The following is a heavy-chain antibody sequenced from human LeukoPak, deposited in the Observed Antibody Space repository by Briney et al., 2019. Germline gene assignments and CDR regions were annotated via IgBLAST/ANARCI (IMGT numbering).Heavy chain of an antibody. V-gene: IGHV4-59*12. D-gene: IGHD2-21*01. Sequence: ETLSLTCTVSGGSISSYYWSWIRQAPGKGLEWIGYVYYTGSTNYNPSLKSRVTISVDTSKNQFPLELSSVTAADTAVYYCARERCGDTTCYFDYWGQGTLVTV. J-gene: IGHJ4*02. CDR3: ARERCGDTTCYFDY. CDR1: GGSISSYY. CDR2: VYYTGST.